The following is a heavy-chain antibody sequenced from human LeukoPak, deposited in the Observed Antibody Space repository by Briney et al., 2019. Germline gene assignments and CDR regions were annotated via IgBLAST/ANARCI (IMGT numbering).Heavy chain of an antibody. D-gene: IGHD3-10*01. J-gene: IGHJ6*02. CDR3: AGDYMYYYYYGMDV. Sequence: KPGGSLRLSCAASGFTFSSYSMNWVRQAPGNGLEWVSSISSSSSYIYYADSVKGRFTISRDNAKNSLYLQMNSLRAEDTAVYYCAGDYMYYYYYGMDVWGQGATVTVS. CDR2: ISSSSSYI. CDR1: GFTFSSYS. V-gene: IGHV3-21*01.